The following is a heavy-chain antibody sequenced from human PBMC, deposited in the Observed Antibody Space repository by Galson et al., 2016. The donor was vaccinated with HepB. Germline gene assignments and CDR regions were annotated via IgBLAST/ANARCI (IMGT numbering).Heavy chain of an antibody. Sequence: SLRLSCAASGFSFTNYNMNWVRQAPGKGLEWVSSISGSSSYIQYADSVTGRFTISRDNAKNSLYLQMNSLRADDTAVYYCARDKGTYSAYDYSRYYYYGMDVWGQGTTVTVSS. J-gene: IGHJ6*02. CDR2: ISGSSSYI. V-gene: IGHV3-21*01. CDR1: GFSFTNYN. CDR3: ARDKGTYSAYDYSRYYYYGMDV. D-gene: IGHD5-12*01.